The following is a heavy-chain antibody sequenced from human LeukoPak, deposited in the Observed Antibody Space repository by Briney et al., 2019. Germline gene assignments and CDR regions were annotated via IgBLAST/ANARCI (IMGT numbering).Heavy chain of an antibody. CDR1: GLTFGSDA. D-gene: IGHD6-19*01. CDR2: ISGSGGST. Sequence: GSLRLSWAASGLTFGSDAMYWVRQAPGKRLEWVSGISGSGGSTFYADSVKGRFTISRDNSENTVYLQMNSLRADDTAVYYCAKTTAGYSSGRYPGWPVDYWGQGTLVTVSS. V-gene: IGHV3-23*01. J-gene: IGHJ4*02. CDR3: AKTTAGYSSGRYPGWPVDY.